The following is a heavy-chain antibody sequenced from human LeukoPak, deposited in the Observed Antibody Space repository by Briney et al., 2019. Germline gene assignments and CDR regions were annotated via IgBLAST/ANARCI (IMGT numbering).Heavy chain of an antibody. J-gene: IGHJ4*02. CDR2: IYYSGST. Sequence: SETLSLTCTVSGASSSSYYWSWIRQPPGKGLEWIGYIYYSGSTNYNPSLKSRVTISVDTSKNQFSLKLSSVTAADTAVYYCARGAAYSSSPVDYWGQGTLVTVSS. D-gene: IGHD6-6*01. CDR1: GASSSSYY. CDR3: ARGAAYSSSPVDY. V-gene: IGHV4-59*01.